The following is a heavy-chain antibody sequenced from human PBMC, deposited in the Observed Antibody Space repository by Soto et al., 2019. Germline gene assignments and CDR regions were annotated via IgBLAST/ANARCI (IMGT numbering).Heavy chain of an antibody. CDR1: GFTLDDYT. CDR2: VGWNGGDI. Sequence: GGSLRLSCAASGFTLDDYTMHWVRQAPGKGLEWVSGVGWNGGDIVYADPVKGRFTVSRDNTKNSLYLEVNSLRAEDTAIYYCAKDRAVVVPVSTSYFHYYGLDVWGQGTTVTVSS. V-gene: IGHV3-9*01. D-gene: IGHD2-2*01. J-gene: IGHJ6*02. CDR3: AKDRAVVVPVSTSYFHYYGLDV.